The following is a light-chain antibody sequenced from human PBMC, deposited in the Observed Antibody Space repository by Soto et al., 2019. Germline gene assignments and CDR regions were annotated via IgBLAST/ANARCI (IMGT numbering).Light chain of an antibody. V-gene: IGLV3-21*04. Sequence: SYVLTQPPSVSVAPGKTAKITCGENNIGSKSVHWYQQKPGQALVVVIYYDSDRPSGIPERFSGSNSGNTATLTISRVEAGDEADYYCQVWDSSNDHVVFGGGTKLTVL. CDR1: NIGSKS. CDR3: QVWDSSNDHVV. J-gene: IGLJ2*01. CDR2: YDS.